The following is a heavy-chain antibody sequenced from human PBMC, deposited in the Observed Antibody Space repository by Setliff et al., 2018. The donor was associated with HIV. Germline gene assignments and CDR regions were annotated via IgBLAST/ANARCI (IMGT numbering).Heavy chain of an antibody. CDR2: IFYSGTT. CDR1: EGYITGYY. D-gene: IGHD6-13*01. Sequence: PSETLSLTCTVSEGYITGYYWTWIRQPPGRGLEWIGYIFYSGTTKFNPSLKSRAAISVDSSNSQFSLKMTSVTAADTAVYYCARVPTSSWYVTTQRTKEYFYHWGQGTLVTVSS. V-gene: IGHV4-59*01. J-gene: IGHJ1*01. CDR3: ARVPTSSWYVTTQRTKEYFYH.